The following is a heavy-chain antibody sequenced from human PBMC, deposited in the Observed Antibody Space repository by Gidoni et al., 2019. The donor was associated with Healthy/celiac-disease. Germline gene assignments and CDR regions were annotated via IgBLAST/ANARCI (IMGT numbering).Heavy chain of an antibody. Sequence: QVQLQESGPGLVKPSQTLSLTCTVSGCSIRSGGYYWSWIRQHPGKGLEWIGYSYYSGSTYYNPSLKSRVTISVDTSKNQFSLKLSSVTAADTAVYYCARIVVVPAARTDPWGQGTLVTVSS. J-gene: IGHJ5*02. V-gene: IGHV4-31*03. CDR1: GCSIRSGGYY. CDR3: ARIVVVPAARTDP. CDR2: SYYSGST. D-gene: IGHD2-2*01.